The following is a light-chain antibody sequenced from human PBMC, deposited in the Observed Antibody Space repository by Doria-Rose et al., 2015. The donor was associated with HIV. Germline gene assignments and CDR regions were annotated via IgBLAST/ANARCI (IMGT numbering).Light chain of an antibody. Sequence: NVGAGYDVHWYQQLSGTVPKLLIYGSNNRPSGVPDRFSGSKSGTSASLAITGLQAEDEADYYCQSYDSSLGVFGTGTKVPVV. CDR1: NVGAGYD. V-gene: IGLV1-40*01. CDR2: GSN. J-gene: IGLJ1*01. CDR3: QSYDSSLGV.